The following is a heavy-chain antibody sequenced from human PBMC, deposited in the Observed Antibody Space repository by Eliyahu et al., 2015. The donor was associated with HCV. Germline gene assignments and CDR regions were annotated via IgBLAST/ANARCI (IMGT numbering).Heavy chain of an antibody. Sequence: RWISAYNGNTNYAQKLQGRVTMTTDTSTSTAYMELRSLRSDDTAVYYCAREYIQQWLVWGGMDVWGQGTTVTVSS. CDR3: AREYIQQWLVWGGMDV. CDR2: ISAYNGNT. D-gene: IGHD6-19*01. J-gene: IGHJ6*02. V-gene: IGHV1-18*01.